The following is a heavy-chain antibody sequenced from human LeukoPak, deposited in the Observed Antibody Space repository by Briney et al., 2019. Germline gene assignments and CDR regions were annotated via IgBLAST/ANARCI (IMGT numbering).Heavy chain of an antibody. Sequence: GGSLRLFCAGSGFPFSSHGMNWVRQAPGKGLEWVSGISPGGGPTYYADSVKGQFTISRDDSKNTLYLQMKNLRAEDTAVYYCAKDGAWLRFDDWGQGILVTVSS. V-gene: IGHV3-23*01. D-gene: IGHD5-12*01. CDR3: AKDGAWLRFDD. J-gene: IGHJ4*02. CDR1: GFPFSSHG. CDR2: ISPGGGPT.